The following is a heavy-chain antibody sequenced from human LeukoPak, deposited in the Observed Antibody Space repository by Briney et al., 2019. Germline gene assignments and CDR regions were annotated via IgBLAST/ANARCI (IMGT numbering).Heavy chain of an antibody. Sequence: ASVKDSCKASGYTFTSYYMHWVREAPGQGLEWMGIINPSGGSTSYAQKFQGRVTMTRDTSTSTVYMELSSLRSEDTAVYYCASGESAAAFDYWGQGTLVTVSS. J-gene: IGHJ4*02. CDR3: ASGESAAAFDY. CDR2: INPSGGST. D-gene: IGHD3-10*01. CDR1: GYTFTSYY. V-gene: IGHV1-46*01.